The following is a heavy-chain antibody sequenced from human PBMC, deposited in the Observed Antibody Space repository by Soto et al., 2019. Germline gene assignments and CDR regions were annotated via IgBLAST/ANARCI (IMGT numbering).Heavy chain of an antibody. CDR3: ARDLGTTNYYFDY. CDR2: IWYDGSKT. V-gene: IGHV3-33*01. CDR1: GFTFIDYG. J-gene: IGHJ4*02. D-gene: IGHD1-1*01. Sequence: PGGSLRLSCITSGFTFIDYGFHWVRQAPGKGLEWVAVIWYDGSKTDYADFVKGRFTISRDDSKNTVFLQMNSLRADDTAVYYCARDLGTTNYYFDYWGLGTLVTVSS.